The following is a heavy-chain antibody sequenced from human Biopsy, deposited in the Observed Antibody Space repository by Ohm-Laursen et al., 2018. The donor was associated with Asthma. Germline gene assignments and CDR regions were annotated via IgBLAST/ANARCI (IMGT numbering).Heavy chain of an antibody. J-gene: IGHJ4*02. D-gene: IGHD3-3*01. CDR1: GFAFSQCG. CDR3: ARDVMEWYLPAFDF. CDR2: GGSYYDGGLK. V-gene: IGHV3-30*03. Sequence: SLRLSCAASGFAFSQCGMHWVRQAPGKGLEWVAVGGSYYDGGLKYYADSVNGRFTVSRDDSKNTLYLQMNSLRPDDTAVYYCARDVMEWYLPAFDFWGQGTLVTVSS.